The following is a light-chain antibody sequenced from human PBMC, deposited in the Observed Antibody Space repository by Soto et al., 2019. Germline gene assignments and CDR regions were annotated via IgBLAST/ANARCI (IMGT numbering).Light chain of an antibody. CDR1: QSVSSNY. V-gene: IGKV3-20*01. Sequence: EIVLTQSPGTLSLSPGERATLSCRASQSVSSNYLAWYQQKPGQAPRLLIYGASSRATGIPDRFSGSVSGTDFTITISILEPEDFAVYYCQHYGTSAYTFGQGTTLEIK. CDR3: QHYGTSAYT. CDR2: GAS. J-gene: IGKJ2*01.